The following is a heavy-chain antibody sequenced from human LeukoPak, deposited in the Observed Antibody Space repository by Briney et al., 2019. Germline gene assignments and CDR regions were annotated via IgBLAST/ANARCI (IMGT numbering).Heavy chain of an antibody. CDR2: INPNSGGT. J-gene: IGHJ5*02. D-gene: IGHD2-15*01. V-gene: IGHV1-2*04. CDR3: ARDLGYCSGGSCYCTWFDP. CDR1: GYTFTGYY. Sequence: ASVKVSCKASGYTFTGYYIHWVRQAPGQGLEWMGWINPNSGGTNYAQKFQGWVTMTRDTSISTAYMELSRLRSDDTAVYYCARDLGYCSGGSCYCTWFDPWGQGTLVTVSS.